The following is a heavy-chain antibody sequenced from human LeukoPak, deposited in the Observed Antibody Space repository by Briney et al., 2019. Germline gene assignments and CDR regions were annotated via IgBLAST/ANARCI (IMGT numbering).Heavy chain of an antibody. CDR1: GFTFSSYA. V-gene: IGHV3-23*01. J-gene: IGHJ4*02. D-gene: IGHD6-13*01. CDR2: ISGSGGST. CDR3: AREQAAAGTAFDY. Sequence: GGSLRLSCAASGFTFSSYAMSWVRQAPGKGLEWVSAISGSGGSTYYADSVKGRFTISRDNSKNTQYLQMNSLRAEDTAVYYCAREQAAAGTAFDYWGQGTLVTVSS.